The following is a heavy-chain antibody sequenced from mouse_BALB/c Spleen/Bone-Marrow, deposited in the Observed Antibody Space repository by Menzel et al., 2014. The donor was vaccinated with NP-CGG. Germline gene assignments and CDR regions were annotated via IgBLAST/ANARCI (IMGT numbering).Heavy chain of an antibody. CDR3: ARRSAATYYFDY. D-gene: IGHD1-2*01. J-gene: IGHJ2*01. CDR2: ISNGGGST. Sequence: DVHLVESGGGLVQPGGSLKLSCAASGFTFSSYTMSWVRQTPEKRLEWVAYISNGGGSTYYPDTVKGRFTISRDNAKNTLYLQMGSLKSEDTAMYYCARRSAATYYFDYWGQGTTLTVSS. V-gene: IGHV5-12-2*01. CDR1: GFTFSSYT.